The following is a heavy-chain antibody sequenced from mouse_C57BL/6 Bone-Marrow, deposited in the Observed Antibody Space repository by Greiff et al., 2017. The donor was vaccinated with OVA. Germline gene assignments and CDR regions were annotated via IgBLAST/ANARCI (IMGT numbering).Heavy chain of an antibody. CDR3: AREGYYYGWVYFDY. D-gene: IGHD1-1*01. J-gene: IGHJ2*01. CDR2: IYPRDGST. V-gene: IGHV1-78*01. Sequence: VQLVESDAELVKPGASVKISCKVSGYTFTDHTIHWMKQRPEQGLEWIGYIYPRDGSTKYNEKFKGKATLTADKSFSTAYMQLNSLTSEDSAVYFCAREGYYYGWVYFDYWGQGTTLTVSS. CDR1: GYTFTDHT.